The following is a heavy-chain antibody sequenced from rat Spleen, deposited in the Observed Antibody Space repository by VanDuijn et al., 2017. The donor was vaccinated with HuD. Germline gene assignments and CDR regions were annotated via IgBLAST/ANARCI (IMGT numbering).Heavy chain of an antibody. CDR2: INYDGSST. CDR1: GFTFNDYY. D-gene: IGHD1-11*01. CDR3: AIRDGGFPG. J-gene: IGHJ2*01. Sequence: EVQLVESDGGLVQPGRSLKLSCAASGFTFNDYYMAWVRQAPTKGLEWVATINYDGSSTNYRDSVKGRFTISRDNAKSILYLQLDSLRSEDTATYYCAIRDGGFPGWGQGVMVTVSS. V-gene: IGHV5-29*01.